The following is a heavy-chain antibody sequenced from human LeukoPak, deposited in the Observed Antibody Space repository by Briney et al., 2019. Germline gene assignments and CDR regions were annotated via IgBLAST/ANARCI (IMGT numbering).Heavy chain of an antibody. D-gene: IGHD2-15*01. CDR2: INAGNGNT. J-gene: IGHJ4*02. V-gene: IGHV1-3*01. Sequence: ASVKVSCKASGYTFTSYVMHWVRQAPGQRLEWMGWINAGNGNTKHSQKFQGRVTITRDTSASTAYMELSCLRSEDTAVYYCASGLREFDYWGQGTLVTVSS. CDR1: GYTFTSYV. CDR3: ASGLREFDY.